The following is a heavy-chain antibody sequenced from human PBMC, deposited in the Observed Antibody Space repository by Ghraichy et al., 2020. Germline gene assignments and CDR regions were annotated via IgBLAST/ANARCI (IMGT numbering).Heavy chain of an antibody. CDR3: ARGRGDYFGEVGYYYSYMDI. D-gene: IGHD4-17*01. CDR1: GGSISSSSYY. J-gene: IGHJ6*03. V-gene: IGHV4-39*01. Sequence: GSLRLSCTVSGGSISSSSYYWGWVRQPPGKGLEWIGSFYYSGSTYYNPSLKSRVTISVDTSKNQFSLKLSSVTAADTAVYYCARGRGDYFGEVGYYYSYMDIWGKGTTVTVSS. CDR2: FYYSGST.